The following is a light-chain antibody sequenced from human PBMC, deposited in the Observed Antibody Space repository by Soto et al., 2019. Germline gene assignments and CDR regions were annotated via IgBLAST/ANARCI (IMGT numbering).Light chain of an antibody. CDR3: SSYAGSINVI. V-gene: IGLV2-8*01. J-gene: IGLJ2*01. CDR2: EVS. CDR1: SSDVGGYNY. Sequence: QSALTQPPSASGSPGQSVTISCTGTSSDVGGYNYVSWYQQHPGKAPKLMIYEVSERPSGVPDRFSGSKSGNTASLTVSGLQAEDEADYYCSSYAGSINVIFGGGTKVTVL.